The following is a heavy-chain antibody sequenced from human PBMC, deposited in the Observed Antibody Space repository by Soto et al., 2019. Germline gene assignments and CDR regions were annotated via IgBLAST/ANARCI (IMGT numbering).Heavy chain of an antibody. D-gene: IGHD7-27*01. Sequence: ASVKVSCKASGYTFTSYAMHWVRQAPGQRLEWMGWINAGNCNTKYSQKYQGRVTITRDTSASTAYMELSSLRSEDTAVYYCARSITGALDYWGQGTLVTVSS. CDR2: INAGNCNT. CDR3: ARSITGALDY. CDR1: GYTFTSYA. V-gene: IGHV1-3*01. J-gene: IGHJ4*02.